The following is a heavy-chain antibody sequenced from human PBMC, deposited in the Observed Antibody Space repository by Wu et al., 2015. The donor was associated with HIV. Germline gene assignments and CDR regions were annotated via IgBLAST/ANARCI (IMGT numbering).Heavy chain of an antibody. J-gene: IGHJ4*02. CDR3: ARGTVCSSTSCYLYYFDY. CDR1: GYIFSDYG. D-gene: IGHD2-2*01. CDR2: ISAQNGNT. Sequence: VQLMQSGGEVKKPGASVKVACKSSGYIFSDYGINWVRQAPGEGLEWMGWISAQNGNTNYAQKFQGRVTMTRDTSISTAYMELSRLRSDDTAVYYCARGTVCSSTSCYLYYFDYWGQGTLVTVSS. V-gene: IGHV1-18*01.